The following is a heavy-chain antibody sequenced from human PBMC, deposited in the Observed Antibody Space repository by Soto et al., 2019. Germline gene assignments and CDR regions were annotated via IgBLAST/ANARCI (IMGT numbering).Heavy chain of an antibody. V-gene: IGHV4-4*07. J-gene: IGHJ4*02. CDR1: GGSISSYY. CDR3: ARGVGYYDSTGYYYEAYYFDY. Sequence: SETLSLTCTVSGGSISSYYWSWIRQPAGKGLEWIGRIYTSGSTNYNPSLKSRVTMSVDTSKNQFSLKLSSVTAADTAVYYCARGVGYYDSTGYYYEAYYFDYWRQGTLITVSS. D-gene: IGHD3-22*01. CDR2: IYTSGST.